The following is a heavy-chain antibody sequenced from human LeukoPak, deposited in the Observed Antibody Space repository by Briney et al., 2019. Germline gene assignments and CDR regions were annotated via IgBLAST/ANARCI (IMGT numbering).Heavy chain of an antibody. Sequence: PGGSLRLSCAASGFTFSNAWMSWVRQAPGKGLEWVGRIKSKTDGGTTDYAAPVKGRFTISRDDSKNTLYLQMNSLKTEDTAVYYCTGYYDSSGYYGNDQINFDYWGQGTLVTVSS. CDR2: IKSKTDGGTT. V-gene: IGHV3-15*01. J-gene: IGHJ4*02. CDR1: GFTFSNAW. CDR3: TGYYDSSGYYGNDQINFDY. D-gene: IGHD3-22*01.